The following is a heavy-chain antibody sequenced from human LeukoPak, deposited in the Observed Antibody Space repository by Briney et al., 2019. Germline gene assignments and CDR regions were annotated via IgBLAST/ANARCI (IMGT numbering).Heavy chain of an antibody. CDR1: GFTFSSYA. CDR2: ISGSGGST. D-gene: IGHD1-26*01. Sequence: PGGSLRLSCAASGFTFSSYAMSWVRQAPGKGLEWVSAISGSGGSTYYADSVKGRFTISRDNSKNTLYLQMNSLRAEDTAVYYCAKDPYGWGLDRCYYMDVWGKGTTVTVSS. CDR3: AKDPYGWGLDRCYYMDV. J-gene: IGHJ6*03. V-gene: IGHV3-23*01.